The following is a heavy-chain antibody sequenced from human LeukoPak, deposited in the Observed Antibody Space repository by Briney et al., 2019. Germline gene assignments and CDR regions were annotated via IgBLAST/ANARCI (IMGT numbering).Heavy chain of an antibody. J-gene: IGHJ4*02. V-gene: IGHV3-48*01. CDR3: ARVGGYFDY. Sequence: GGSLRLSCAASGFTFSSYSMNWVRQAPGKGLEWVSYISSSSSTIYYADSVKGRFTISRDNAKNSLYLQMNSLRAEDTAVYYCARVGGYFDYWGQGTLVTDSS. CDR2: ISSSSSTI. CDR1: GFTFSSYS. D-gene: IGHD3-16*01.